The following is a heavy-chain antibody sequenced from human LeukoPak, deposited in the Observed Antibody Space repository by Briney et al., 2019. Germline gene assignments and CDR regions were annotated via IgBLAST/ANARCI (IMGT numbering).Heavy chain of an antibody. V-gene: IGHV4-39*01. D-gene: IGHD4-17*01. CDR3: ARSKLRLDP. CDR2: IYYSGTT. Sequence: SETLSLTCTVSGGSIRSSSDYWGWIRQPPGKGLEWIGSIYYSGTTYYNPSLKSRVTISVDTSKNQFSLKLTSVTATDTAVYYCARSKLRLDPWGQGTLVTVSS. J-gene: IGHJ5*01. CDR1: GGSIRSSSDY.